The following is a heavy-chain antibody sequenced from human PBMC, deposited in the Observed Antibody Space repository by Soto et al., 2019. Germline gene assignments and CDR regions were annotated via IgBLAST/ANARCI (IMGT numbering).Heavy chain of an antibody. J-gene: IGHJ4*02. CDR2: ISAYNGNT. CDR3: ARDVPTVTTGGPDY. D-gene: IGHD4-17*01. Sequence: QVQLVQSGAEVKKHGASVKVSCKASGYIFTKYGISWVREAPGQGLEWMGWISAYNGNTNYAQKLQGRVTMTTDTSTSTAYMELMSLTSDDTAVYYCARDVPTVTTGGPDYWGQGSLVTVSS. CDR1: GYIFTKYG. V-gene: IGHV1-18*01.